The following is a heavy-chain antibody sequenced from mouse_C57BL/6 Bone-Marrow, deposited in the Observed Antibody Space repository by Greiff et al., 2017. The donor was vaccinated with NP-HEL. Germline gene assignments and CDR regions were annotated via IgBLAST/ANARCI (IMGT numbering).Heavy chain of an antibody. CDR2: IYPGNSDT. J-gene: IGHJ3*01. CDR1: GYTFTSYW. CDR3: LYYDYDRGAWFAY. D-gene: IGHD2-4*01. Sequence: EVQLQQSGTVLARPGASVKMSCKTSGYTFTSYWMHWVKQRPGQGLEWIGAIYPGNSDTSYNQKFKGKAKLTAVTSASTAYMELSSLTNADSAVSYCLYYDYDRGAWFAYWGQGTLVTVSA. V-gene: IGHV1-5*01.